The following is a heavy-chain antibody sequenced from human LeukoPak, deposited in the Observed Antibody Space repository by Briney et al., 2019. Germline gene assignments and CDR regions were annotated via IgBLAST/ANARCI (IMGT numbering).Heavy chain of an antibody. CDR1: GFGFSVYW. V-gene: IGHV3-74*01. CDR2: INEDGTSA. CDR3: ARVPTNSYGFGQ. D-gene: IGHD5-18*01. Sequence: GGSLRLSCAASGFGFSVYWMDSVRQAPGKGLVWVAHINEDGTSASHADSVKGRFTISRDNAKNTLYLQMNSLTVEDTAVYYCARVPTNSYGFGQWGQGSLVTVSS. J-gene: IGHJ4*02.